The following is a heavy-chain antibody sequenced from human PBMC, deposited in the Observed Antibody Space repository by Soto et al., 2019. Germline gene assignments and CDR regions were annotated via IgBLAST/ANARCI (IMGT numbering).Heavy chain of an antibody. J-gene: IGHJ6*02. CDR1: GFTFSSYG. CDR3: AKTKAAKYYYYGMDV. V-gene: IGHV3-30*18. Sequence: PGGSLRLSCAASGFTFSSYGMHWVRQAPGKGLEWVAVISYDGSNKYYADSVKGRFTISRDNSKNTLYLQMNSLSAEDTAVYYCAKTKAAKYYYYGMDVWGQGTTVTVSS. CDR2: ISYDGSNK.